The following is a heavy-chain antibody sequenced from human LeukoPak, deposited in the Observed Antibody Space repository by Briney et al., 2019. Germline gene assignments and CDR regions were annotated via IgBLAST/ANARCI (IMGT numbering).Heavy chain of an antibody. CDR3: AKDFAAAVNGDYYFYALDV. CDR2: ISWNSGTI. J-gene: IGHJ6*02. D-gene: IGHD2-8*01. Sequence: PGGSLRLSCAASGFTFDDYAMHWVRHAPGKGLEWVSGISWNSGTIGYADSVKGRFTISRDNAKNSLYLQMNSLRAEDTAVYFCAKDFAAAVNGDYYFYALDVWGQGTTVTVSS. V-gene: IGHV3-9*01. CDR1: GFTFDDYA.